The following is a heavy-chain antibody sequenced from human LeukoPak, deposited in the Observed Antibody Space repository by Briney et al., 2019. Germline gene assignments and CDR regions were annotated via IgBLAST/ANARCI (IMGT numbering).Heavy chain of an antibody. CDR1: GFIFSSYS. CDR2: ISSSSSYI. J-gene: IGHJ5*02. V-gene: IGHV3-21*01. Sequence: GGSLRLSCAASGFIFSSYSMNWVRQVPGKGLEWVSFISSSSSYIYYADSVQGRFTISRDNAKNSLYLQMNSLRAEDTAVYYCARAAIFGWFDPWGQGTLVTVSS. CDR3: ARAAIFGWFDP. D-gene: IGHD3-9*01.